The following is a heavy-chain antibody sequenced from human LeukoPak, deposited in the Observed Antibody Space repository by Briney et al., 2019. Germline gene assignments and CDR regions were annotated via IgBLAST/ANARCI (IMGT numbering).Heavy chain of an antibody. CDR3: ARDQGTSGYSYGYDWFDP. Sequence: ASVKVSCKASGYTFTSYGISWVRQAPGQGLEWMGWISAYNGNTNYAQKLQGRVTMTTDTSTSTAYMELRSLRPDDTAVYYCARDQGTSGYSYGYDWFDPWGQGTLVTVSS. CDR1: GYTFTSYG. CDR2: ISAYNGNT. J-gene: IGHJ5*02. V-gene: IGHV1-18*04. D-gene: IGHD5-18*01.